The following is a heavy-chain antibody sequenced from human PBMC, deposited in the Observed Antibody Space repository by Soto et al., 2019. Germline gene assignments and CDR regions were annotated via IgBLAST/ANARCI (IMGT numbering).Heavy chain of an antibody. V-gene: IGHV1-69*13. J-gene: IGHJ3*02. D-gene: IGHD3-3*01. CDR3: ARTSGGFWSGFDAFDI. CDR2: IIPIFGTA. Sequence: SVKVSCKASGGTFSSYAISWVRQPPGQGLEWMGGIIPIFGTANYAQKFQGRVTITADESTTTAYMELSSLRSEDTGVDYCARTSGGFWSGFDAFDIWGQGTMVSVS. CDR1: GGTFSSYA.